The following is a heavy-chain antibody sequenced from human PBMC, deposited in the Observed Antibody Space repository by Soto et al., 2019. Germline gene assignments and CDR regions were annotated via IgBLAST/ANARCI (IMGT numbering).Heavy chain of an antibody. J-gene: IGHJ4*02. D-gene: IGHD5-18*01. CDR3: ARSPHIQLWSYPSDY. CDR2: IYFSGST. V-gene: IGHV4-31*11. Sequence: TSETLSLTCAVSGGSISSGGYYWSWIRQHPGKGLEWIGYIYFSGSTYYNPSLKSRVTISVDTSKNQFSLKLSSVTAADTAVYYCARSPHIQLWSYPSDYWGQGTLVTVSS. CDR1: GGSISSGGYY.